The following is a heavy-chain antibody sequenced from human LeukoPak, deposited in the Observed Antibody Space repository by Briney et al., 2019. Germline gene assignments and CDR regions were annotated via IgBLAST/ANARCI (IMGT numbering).Heavy chain of an antibody. Sequence: GGSLRLSCVVSGFDFSRFGMRWVRQAPRKGREWFSDISGSDTVDYADSVKGLFTVSRDNSKNTLYLTMNHLRADYTASDYLATFACTPGVCPRSFDYWGQGTLVTVSS. D-gene: IGHD2-8*01. CDR2: ISGSDTV. V-gene: IGHV3-23*01. CDR1: GFDFSRFG. CDR3: ATFACTPGVCPRSFDY. J-gene: IGHJ4*02.